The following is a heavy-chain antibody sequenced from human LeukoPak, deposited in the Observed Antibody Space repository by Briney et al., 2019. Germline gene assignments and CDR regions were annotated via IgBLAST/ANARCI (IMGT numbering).Heavy chain of an antibody. D-gene: IGHD2-15*01. CDR1: GFTFSSYA. CDR3: ATVVVVAPGTDY. V-gene: IGHV3-23*01. J-gene: IGHJ4*02. CDR2: ISGSGGST. Sequence: PGGSLRLSCAASGFTFSSYALSWVRQAPGKGLEWVSAISGSGGSTYYADSVKGRFTISRDNSKNTLYLQMNSLRAEDTAVYYCATVVVVAPGTDYWGQGTLVTVSS.